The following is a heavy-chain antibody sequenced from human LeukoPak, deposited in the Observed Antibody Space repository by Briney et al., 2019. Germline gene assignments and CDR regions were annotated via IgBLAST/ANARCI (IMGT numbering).Heavy chain of an antibody. J-gene: IGHJ4*02. V-gene: IGHV3-74*01. D-gene: IGHD6-6*01. Sequence: GGSLRLSCAASGFTFSTYWMHWVRQAPGKGLVWVSRINTDGSDTNYADSVKGRFTISRDNSKNTLYLQMNSLRAEDTAVYYCAKAARQYYFDYWGQGTLVTVSS. CDR3: AKAARQYYFDY. CDR2: INTDGSDT. CDR1: GFTFSTYW.